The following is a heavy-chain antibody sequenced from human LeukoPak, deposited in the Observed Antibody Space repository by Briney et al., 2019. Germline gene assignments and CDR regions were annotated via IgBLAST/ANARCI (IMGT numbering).Heavy chain of an antibody. CDR1: GFTFSSYG. D-gene: IGHD1-1*01. V-gene: IGHV3-30*02. Sequence: GGSLRLSCAASGFTFSSYGMHWVRQAPGKGLEWVAFIRYDGSNKYYADSVKGRFTISRDNSKNTLYLQMNSLRAEDTAVYYCAKMAGVPRARGYGYYYYYMDVWGKGTTVTVSS. J-gene: IGHJ6*03. CDR3: AKMAGVPRARGYGYYYYYMDV. CDR2: IRYDGSNK.